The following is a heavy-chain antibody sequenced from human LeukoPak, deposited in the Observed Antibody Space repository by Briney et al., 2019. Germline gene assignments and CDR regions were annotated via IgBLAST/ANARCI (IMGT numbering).Heavy chain of an antibody. CDR1: GFTLSSNY. CDR3: ARGDDDYVRYFDY. CDR2: ISSGSSTR. V-gene: IGHV3-48*02. J-gene: IGHJ4*02. Sequence: PGGSLRLPFAASGFTLSSNYLIWVRPAPGKGLGWVSYISSGSSTRCYGDSVKGRFTISRDNAKNSLYLQMNSLRDEDTAVYYCARGDDDYVRYFDYWGQGTLVAVSS. D-gene: IGHD4-17*01.